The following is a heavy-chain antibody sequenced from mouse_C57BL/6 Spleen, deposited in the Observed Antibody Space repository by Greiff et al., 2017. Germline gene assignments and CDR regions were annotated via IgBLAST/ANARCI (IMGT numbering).Heavy chain of an antibody. D-gene: IGHD2-4*01. V-gene: IGHV5-4*01. CDR1: GFTFSSYA. Sequence: VQLQQSGGGLVKPGGSLKLSCAASGFTFSSYAMSWVRQTPEKRLEWVATISDGGSYTYYPDNVKGRFTISRDNAKNNLYLQMSHLKSEDTAMYYCARDRGDYDGDWYFDVWGTGTTVTVSS. J-gene: IGHJ1*03. CDR3: ARDRGDYDGDWYFDV. CDR2: ISDGGSYT.